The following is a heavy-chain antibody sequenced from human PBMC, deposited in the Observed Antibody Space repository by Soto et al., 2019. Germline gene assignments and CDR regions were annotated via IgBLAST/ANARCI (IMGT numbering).Heavy chain of an antibody. CDR1: GGTFSSYT. J-gene: IGHJ4*02. Sequence: QVQLVQSGAEVKKPGSSVKVSCKASGGTFSSYTISWVRQAPGQGLEWMGRIIPILGIANYAQKFQGRVTITADKSPSRAYMELSSLRSEDTAVYYCARDPRITMVRRPWHFDYWGQGTLVTVSS. CDR3: ARDPRITMVRRPWHFDY. D-gene: IGHD3-10*01. V-gene: IGHV1-69*02. CDR2: IIPILGIA.